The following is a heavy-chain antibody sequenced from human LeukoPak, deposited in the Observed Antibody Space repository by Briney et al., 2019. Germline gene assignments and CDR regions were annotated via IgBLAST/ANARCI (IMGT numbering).Heavy chain of an antibody. CDR3: ASGVHYDSSGYYYPDAFDI. CDR1: GGTFSSYA. D-gene: IGHD3-22*01. CDR2: IIPIFGTA. Sequence: GASVKVSCKASGGTFSSYAIGWVRQAPGQGLEWMGGIIPIFGTANYAQKFQGRVTITTDESTSTAYMELSSLRSEDTAVYYCASGVHYDSSGYYYPDAFDIWGQGTMVTVSS. V-gene: IGHV1-69*05. J-gene: IGHJ3*02.